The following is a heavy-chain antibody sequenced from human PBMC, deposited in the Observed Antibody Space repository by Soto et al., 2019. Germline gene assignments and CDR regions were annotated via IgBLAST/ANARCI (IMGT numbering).Heavy chain of an antibody. V-gene: IGHV2-5*02. J-gene: IGHJ4*02. CDR1: GFSLTTRGVG. CDR3: QHSRRGYSYHLDS. CDR2: IYWDDDE. D-gene: IGHD5-18*01. Sequence: QITLKESGPTLVKPTQTLTLTCTFSGFSLTTRGVGVGWIRQPPGKALEWLALIYWDDDEGYSPSLKSRLTITKDTPKNRVSLKRTTMAPVDTATYSCQHSRRGYSYHLDSGGQGTLVTVSS.